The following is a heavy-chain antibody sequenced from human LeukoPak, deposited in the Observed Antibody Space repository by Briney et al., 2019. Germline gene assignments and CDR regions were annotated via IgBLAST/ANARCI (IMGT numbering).Heavy chain of an antibody. CDR3: ARVSGATITTYYGMDV. Sequence: SETLSLTCTVSGGSFSRYYWSWIRQPPGKGLEWIGNIHYSGSTNYNPSLKSRVTISIDTSKNQLSLRLSSVTAVDTAVYYCARVSGATITTYYGMDVWGQGTTVTVS. CDR2: IHYSGST. J-gene: IGHJ6*02. V-gene: IGHV4-59*01. CDR1: GGSFSRYY. D-gene: IGHD5-12*01.